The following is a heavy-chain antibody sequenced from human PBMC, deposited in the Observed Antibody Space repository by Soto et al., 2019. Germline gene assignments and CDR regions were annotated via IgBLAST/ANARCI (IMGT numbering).Heavy chain of an antibody. J-gene: IGHJ4*02. CDR1: GGSISIGAYY. CDR2: IYYSGST. D-gene: IGHD3-16*02. Sequence: PSETLSLTGTVTGGSISIGAYYWSLIRQPPGKGLEWIGYIYYSGSTYYNPSLKSRVTISVDTSKNQFSLKLSSVTAADTAVYYCARAPNYDYVWGSYRTLYYFDYWGQGTLVTVSS. CDR3: ARAPNYDYVWGSYRTLYYFDY. V-gene: IGHV4-30-4*01.